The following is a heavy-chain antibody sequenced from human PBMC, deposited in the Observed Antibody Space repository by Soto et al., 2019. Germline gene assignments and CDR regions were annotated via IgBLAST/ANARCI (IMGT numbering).Heavy chain of an antibody. Sequence: ASVKVSCKASGYTFTSYYMHWVRQAPGQGLEWMGIINPSGGSTSYAQKFQGRVTMTRDTSTSTVYIELGRLGSEETAVYYCAREGGGKRVEMATITRGYYYGMDVWGQGTTVTVSS. D-gene: IGHD5-12*01. CDR1: GYTFTSYY. CDR3: AREGGGKRVEMATITRGYYYGMDV. V-gene: IGHV1-46*01. J-gene: IGHJ6*02. CDR2: INPSGGST.